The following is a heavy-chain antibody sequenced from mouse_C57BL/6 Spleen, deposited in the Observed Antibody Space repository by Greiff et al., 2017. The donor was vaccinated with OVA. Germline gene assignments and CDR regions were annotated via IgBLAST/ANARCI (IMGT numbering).Heavy chain of an antibody. Sequence: GGGLVQPKGSLKLSCAASGFSFNTYAMNWVRQAPGKGLEWVARIRSKSNNYATYYADSVKDRFTISRDDSESMLYLQMNNLKTEDTAMYYCVRDDGYYVYAMDYWGQGTSVTVSS. V-gene: IGHV10-1*01. D-gene: IGHD2-3*01. CDR2: IRSKSNNYAT. J-gene: IGHJ4*01. CDR3: VRDDGYYVYAMDY. CDR1: GFSFNTYA.